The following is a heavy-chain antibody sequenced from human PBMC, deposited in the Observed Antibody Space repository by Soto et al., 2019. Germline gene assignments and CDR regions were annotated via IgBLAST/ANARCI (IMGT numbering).Heavy chain of an antibody. CDR2: IIPIFGTA. Sequence: ASVKVSCKASGGTFSSYAISWVRQAPGQGLEWMGGIIPIFGTANYAQKFQGRVTITADESTSTAYMELNSLRADDTAVYYCARGDYPFPYYYYGLDVWGLGTTVTVSS. J-gene: IGHJ6*02. CDR3: ARGDYPFPYYYYGLDV. D-gene: IGHD2-21*01. CDR1: GGTFSSYA. V-gene: IGHV1-69*13.